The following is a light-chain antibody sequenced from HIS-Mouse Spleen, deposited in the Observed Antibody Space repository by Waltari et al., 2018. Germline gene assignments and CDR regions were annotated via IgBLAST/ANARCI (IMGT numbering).Light chain of an antibody. V-gene: IGLV1-44*01. Sequence: QSVLTQPPSASGTPGQRVTISCSGSSSNIGSNTINWYQQLPGTAPKLLIYSNNQRPSGVPDRFSGSKSGTYASLAIGGLQSEDEADYYCAAWDDSLNGVVFGGGTKLTVL. CDR3: AAWDDSLNGVV. J-gene: IGLJ2*01. CDR2: SNN. CDR1: SSNIGSNT.